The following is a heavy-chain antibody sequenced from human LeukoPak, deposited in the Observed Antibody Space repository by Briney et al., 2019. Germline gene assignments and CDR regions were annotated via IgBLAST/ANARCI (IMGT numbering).Heavy chain of an antibody. CDR2: MFVSGIA. V-gene: IGHV4-38-2*02. J-gene: IGHJ4*02. Sequence: SETLSLTCAVSGYSLSSGYYWGWIRQPPGKGLEWIGSMFVSGIAYYNPTLTSRSTISVDTSKKQFSLKLTSVTAAETAVYYCAREVYSGRPSRSPFDYWGQGTLVTVSS. CDR3: AREVYSGRPSRSPFDY. D-gene: IGHD6-13*01. CDR1: GYSLSSGYY.